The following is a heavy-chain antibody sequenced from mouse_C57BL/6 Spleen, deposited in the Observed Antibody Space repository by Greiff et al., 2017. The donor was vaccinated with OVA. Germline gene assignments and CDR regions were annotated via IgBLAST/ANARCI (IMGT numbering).Heavy chain of an antibody. D-gene: IGHD1-1*01. CDR1: GFTFSSYA. Sequence: EVQGVESGAGLVKPGGSLKLSCAASGFTFSSYAMSWVRQTPEKRLEWVAYISSGGDYIYYADTVKGRFTISRDNARNTLYLQMSSLKSEDTAMYYCTRDLGSSYDYAMDYWGQGTSVTVSS. CDR2: ISSGGDYI. J-gene: IGHJ4*01. CDR3: TRDLGSSYDYAMDY. V-gene: IGHV5-9-1*02.